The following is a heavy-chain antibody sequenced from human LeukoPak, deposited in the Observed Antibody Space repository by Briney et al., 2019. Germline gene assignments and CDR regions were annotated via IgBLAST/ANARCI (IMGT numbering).Heavy chain of an antibody. Sequence: ASVKVSCKASGYTFTGYYMHWVRQAPGQGLEWMGWINPNSGGTNYAQKFQGRVTMTRDTSISTAYMELSRLRSDDTAMYYCARVATWVSGYNDSSGYRFSIIYWGQGTLVTVSS. V-gene: IGHV1-2*02. CDR1: GYTFTGYY. D-gene: IGHD3-22*01. CDR3: ARVATWVSGYNDSSGYRFSIIY. CDR2: INPNSGGT. J-gene: IGHJ4*02.